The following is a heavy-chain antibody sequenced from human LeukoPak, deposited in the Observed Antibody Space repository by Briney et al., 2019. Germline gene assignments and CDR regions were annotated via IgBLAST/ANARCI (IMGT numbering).Heavy chain of an antibody. CDR3: ARLFPGGLFDP. Sequence: PSETLSLTCAVYGGSFSGYYWSWIRQPPGKGLEWIGKINHSGSTNYNPSLKSRVTISVDTSKNQFSLRLSSVTAADTAVYYCARLFPGGLFDPWGQGTLVTVSS. D-gene: IGHD3-10*01. CDR2: INHSGST. CDR1: GGSFSGYY. J-gene: IGHJ5*02. V-gene: IGHV4-34*01.